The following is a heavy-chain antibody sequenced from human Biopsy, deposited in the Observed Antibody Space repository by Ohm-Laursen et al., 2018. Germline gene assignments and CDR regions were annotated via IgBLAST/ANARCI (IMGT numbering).Heavy chain of an antibody. CDR3: AKDDYDRVSSGYYFDY. D-gene: IGHD3-10*02. J-gene: IGHJ4*02. V-gene: IGHV3-21*01. Sequence: SLRLSCTASGFTFSSYSMNWVRQAPGKGLEWVASISSTSNHIHYVDSVWGRFTISRDNAENSLYLEMNSLRVEGTAVYYCAKDDYDRVSSGYYFDYWGQGTLVSVSS. CDR1: GFTFSSYS. CDR2: ISSTSNHI.